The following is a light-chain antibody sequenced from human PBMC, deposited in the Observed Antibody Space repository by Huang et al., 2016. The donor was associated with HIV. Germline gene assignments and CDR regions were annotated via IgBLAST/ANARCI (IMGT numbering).Light chain of an antibody. J-gene: IGKJ1*01. V-gene: IGKV1-5*01. CDR3: QQYNDYPWT. CDR2: DAS. CDR1: QSLSKW. Sequence: DIQMTQSPSTVSASIGDRVTISCRASQSLSKWLAWYLQKPGKAPKLLIYDASNLESGVPSRFSGSVSGTEFTLTISSLQPDDFATYYCQQYNDYPWTFGRGTKVEI.